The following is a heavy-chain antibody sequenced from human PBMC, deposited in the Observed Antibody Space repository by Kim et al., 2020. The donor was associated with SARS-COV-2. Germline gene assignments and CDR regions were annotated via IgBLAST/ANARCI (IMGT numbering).Heavy chain of an antibody. J-gene: IGHJ4*02. CDR3: ARLEWELLGMGYYFDY. V-gene: IGHV3-66*02. CDR1: GFTVSSNY. CDR2: IYSGGST. Sequence: GGSLRLSCAASGFTVSSNYMSWVRQAPGKGLEWVSVIYSGGSTYYADSVKGRFTISRDNSKNTLYLQMNSLRAEDTAVYYCARLEWELLGMGYYFDYWGQGTLVTVSS. D-gene: IGHD1-26*01.